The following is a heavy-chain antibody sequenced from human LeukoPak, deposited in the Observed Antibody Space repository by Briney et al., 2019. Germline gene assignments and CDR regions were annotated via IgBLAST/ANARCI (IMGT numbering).Heavy chain of an antibody. J-gene: IGHJ4*02. D-gene: IGHD1-26*01. CDR1: GFTVSSNY. CDR3: ARGGSYYAYDY. V-gene: IGHV3-53*01. CDR2: IYSGGST. Sequence: GGSLRLSCAASGFTVSSNYMSWVRQAPGKGLEWVSVIYSGGSTYYADSVKGRFTISRDSSKNTLYLQMNSLRAEDTAVYYCARGGSYYAYDYWGQGTLVTVSS.